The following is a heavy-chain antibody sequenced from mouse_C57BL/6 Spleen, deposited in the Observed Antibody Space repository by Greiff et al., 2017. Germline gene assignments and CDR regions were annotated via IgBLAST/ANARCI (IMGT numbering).Heavy chain of an antibody. V-gene: IGHV5-17*01. CDR3: ARTTPGAVNAMDY. CDR2: SSSGSSTT. Sequence: EVKLVESGAGLVKPGGSLKISCAASGFTFSDYEMHWVSQAPEKGLEWVAYSSSGSSTTSYAHTVKGRCTISRDNATNTLFLQMTSLMSEDTAMYYCARTTPGAVNAMDYWGQGTSVTVSS. D-gene: IGHD1-1*01. CDR1: GFTFSDYE. J-gene: IGHJ4*01.